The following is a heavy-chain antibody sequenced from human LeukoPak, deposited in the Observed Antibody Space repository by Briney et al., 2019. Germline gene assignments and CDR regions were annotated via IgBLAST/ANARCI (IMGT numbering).Heavy chain of an antibody. CDR3: ARDRGYTQDY. J-gene: IGHJ4*02. Sequence: GGSLRLSCAASGFTFSSYWMHWVRHAPGKGLVWVSHIKSDGSRTTYADSVKGRFTISRDNAKNTLYLQMNSLRAEDTAVYYCARDRGYTQDYWGQGTLVTVSS. CDR1: GFTFSSYW. V-gene: IGHV3-74*01. CDR2: IKSDGSRT. D-gene: IGHD5-12*01.